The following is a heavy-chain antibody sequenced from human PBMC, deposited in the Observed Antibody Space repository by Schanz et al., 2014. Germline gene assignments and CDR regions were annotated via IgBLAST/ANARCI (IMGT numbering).Heavy chain of an antibody. CDR1: GFTFSVFW. CDR2: IKPHGREQ. CDR3: VKTDAGWRFDY. Sequence: VQLVESGGGLVQPGGSLRLSCAASGFTFSVFWMSWVRQAPGKGLEWVANIKPHGREQYYVDSVRGRFTISRDNSRNTVYLQMNNVGVDDTATYYCVKTDAGWRFDYWGQGTLVIVSS. J-gene: IGHJ4*02. V-gene: IGHV3-7*03. D-gene: IGHD6-19*01.